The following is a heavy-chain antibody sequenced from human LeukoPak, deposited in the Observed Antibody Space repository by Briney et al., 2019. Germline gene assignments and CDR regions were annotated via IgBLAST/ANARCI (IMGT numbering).Heavy chain of an antibody. CDR1: GFTFDDYA. V-gene: IGHV3-9*01. D-gene: IGHD5-12*01. CDR2: ISWNSGSI. CDR3: AKDRDIVMYYFDY. J-gene: IGHJ4*02. Sequence: GRSLRLSCAASGFTFDDYAMHWVRQAPGKGLEWVSGISWNSGSIGYADSVKGRFTISRDNAKNSLYLQMNSLRAEDTALYYCAKDRDIVMYYFDYWGQGTLVTVSS.